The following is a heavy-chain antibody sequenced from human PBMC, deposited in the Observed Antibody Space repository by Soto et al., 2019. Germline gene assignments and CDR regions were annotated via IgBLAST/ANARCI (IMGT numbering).Heavy chain of an antibody. CDR2: ISNDGSYK. CDR3: AKAAAREFDY. V-gene: IGHV3-30*18. J-gene: IGHJ4*02. CDR1: GFTFSTYG. Sequence: TGGSLRLSCAASGFTFSTYGMHWVRQAPGKGLEWVAVISNDGSYKYYADSVKGRFTISRDNSKNTLFLQMNSLSAEDTAVYYCAKAAAREFDYWGQGTLVTVSS. D-gene: IGHD6-6*01.